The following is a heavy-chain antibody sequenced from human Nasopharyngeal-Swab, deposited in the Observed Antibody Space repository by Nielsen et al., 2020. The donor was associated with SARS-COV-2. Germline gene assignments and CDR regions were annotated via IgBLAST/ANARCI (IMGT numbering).Heavy chain of an antibody. CDR1: GFTFSNYV. D-gene: IGHD1-14*01. V-gene: IGHV3-23*01. CDR2: ISGSGDGI. CDR3: SKRGVTDGDWFDH. J-gene: IGHJ5*02. Sequence: GESLKISCAASGFTFSNYVMNWVRQAPGKGLEWVSGISGSGDGIYYADSVRGRFTISRDNSKNTLYLQMNSLRAEDTAVYYCSKRGVTDGDWFDHWGLGTLVAVSS.